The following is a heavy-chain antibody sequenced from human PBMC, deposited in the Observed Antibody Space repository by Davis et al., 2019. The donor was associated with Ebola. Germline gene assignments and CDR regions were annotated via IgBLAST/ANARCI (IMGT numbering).Heavy chain of an antibody. J-gene: IGHJ4*02. Sequence: PSETLSLTCTVSGGSISSSSYYWGWIRQPPGKGLEWIGSIYYSGSTYYNPSLKSRVTISVDTSKNQFSLKLSSVTAADTAVYYCASYSFVVAATWCDYWGQGTLVTVSS. D-gene: IGHD2-15*01. CDR1: GGSISSSSYY. CDR3: ASYSFVVAATWCDY. CDR2: IYYSGST. V-gene: IGHV4-39*01.